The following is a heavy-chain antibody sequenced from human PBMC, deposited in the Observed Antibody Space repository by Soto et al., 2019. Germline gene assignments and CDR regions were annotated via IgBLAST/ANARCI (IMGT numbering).Heavy chain of an antibody. CDR1: GYTFTNYW. CDR2: FYPGDSDS. V-gene: IGHV5-51*01. Sequence: PGESLKISCNGSGYTFTNYWIAWVRQTPGKGLEWMGIFYPGDSDSRYSQSFQGQVTFSVDKSINTAYLQWSTLKASDTAMYYCARFEGGVATYFDYWGQGTLVTVSS. D-gene: IGHD5-12*01. CDR3: ARFEGGVATYFDY. J-gene: IGHJ4*02.